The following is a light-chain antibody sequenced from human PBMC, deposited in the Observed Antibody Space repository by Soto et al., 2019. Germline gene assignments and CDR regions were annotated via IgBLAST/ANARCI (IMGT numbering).Light chain of an antibody. CDR1: QSLLHSNGYNY. V-gene: IGKV2-28*01. J-gene: IGKJ1*01. CDR2: LGS. Sequence: DIVMTQSPLSLPVTPGEPASISCRSSQSLLHSNGYNYLDWYLQKPGQSPQLLIYLGSNRASGVPDRFSGSGSGKDFTLKISRVEAEDVGGYYCMQALQTPWTFGQGTKVEIK. CDR3: MQALQTPWT.